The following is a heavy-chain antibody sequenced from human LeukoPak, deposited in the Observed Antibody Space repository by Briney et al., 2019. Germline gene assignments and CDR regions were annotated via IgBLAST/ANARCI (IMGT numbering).Heavy chain of an antibody. J-gene: IGHJ4*02. V-gene: IGHV3-74*01. Sequence: GGSLRLSCAASGFTLNSYWMHWVRQAPGKGLVWVSRIDSGGGSTNYADSVKGRFTISRDNAKNTLYLQMNSLRADDTAVYYCARGIDYWGQGTLVTVSA. CDR2: IDSGGGST. CDR1: GFTLNSYW. CDR3: ARGIDY.